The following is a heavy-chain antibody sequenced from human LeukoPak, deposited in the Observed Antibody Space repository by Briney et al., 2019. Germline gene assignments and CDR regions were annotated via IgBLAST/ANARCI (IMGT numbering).Heavy chain of an antibody. CDR1: GFTFSSYA. J-gene: IGHJ4*02. Sequence: GGSLRLSCAASGFTFSSYAMSWVRQAPGKGLEWVSAISGSGGSTYYAGSVKGRFTISRDNSKNTLYLQMNSLRAEDTAVYYCAKGEYYYDSSGYYFDYWGQGTLVTVSS. D-gene: IGHD3-22*01. CDR3: AKGEYYYDSSGYYFDY. CDR2: ISGSGGST. V-gene: IGHV3-23*01.